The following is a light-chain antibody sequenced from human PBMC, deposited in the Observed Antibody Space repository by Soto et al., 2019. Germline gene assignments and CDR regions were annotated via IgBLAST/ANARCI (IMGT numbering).Light chain of an antibody. Sequence: DIQMTQSPSSLSASVGDRVTITCRASQSISSYLNWYQQKPGKAPKLLIYAASSLQSGVPSRFRGSGSGTDFTLTISSLRPEDFATYYCQQSYSTPGTFGQGTKV. CDR1: QSISSY. V-gene: IGKV1-39*01. CDR3: QQSYSTPGT. CDR2: AAS. J-gene: IGKJ1*01.